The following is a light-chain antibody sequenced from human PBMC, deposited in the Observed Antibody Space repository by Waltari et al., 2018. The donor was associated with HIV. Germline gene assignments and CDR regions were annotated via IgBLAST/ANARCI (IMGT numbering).Light chain of an antibody. CDR2: DAS. V-gene: IGKV3-11*01. CDR3: YQRSDWPRT. Sequence: EIVLTQSPATLSLSPGARATLSCRASQSVSVYLAWYQQKPGQAPRLLIYDASNRATGIPVRFSGSGSGTDFTLTISSLEPEDFAVYYCYQRSDWPRTFGQGTKVEIK. CDR1: QSVSVY. J-gene: IGKJ1*01.